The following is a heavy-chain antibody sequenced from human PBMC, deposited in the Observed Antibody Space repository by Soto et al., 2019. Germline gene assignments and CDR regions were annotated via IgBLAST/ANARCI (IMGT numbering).Heavy chain of an antibody. CDR3: ARGATYYDFWSGYYIDY. CDR1: GFTFSSYS. CDR2: ISSSSSYI. D-gene: IGHD3-3*01. Sequence: GGSLRLSCAASGFTFSSYSMNWVRQAPGKGLEWVSSISSSSSYIYYADSVKGRFTISRDNAKNTLYLQMNSLRAEDTAVYYCARGATYYDFWSGYYIDYWGQGTLVTVSS. J-gene: IGHJ4*02. V-gene: IGHV3-21*01.